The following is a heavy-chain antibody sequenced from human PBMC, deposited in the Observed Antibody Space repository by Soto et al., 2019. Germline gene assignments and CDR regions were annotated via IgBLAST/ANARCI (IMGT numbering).Heavy chain of an antibody. Sequence: XETLYLTCTISGCSVSVYYWSWIRESTGLGLEWIGYIYASGSPYYNPSLRSRVTISADTSKNHISLKLTSPTAADTAVYYCARGVGSSPPQYSGRGTLFTVSS. CDR2: IYASGSP. J-gene: IGHJ4*02. CDR1: GCSVSVYY. CDR3: ARGVGSSPPQY. V-gene: IGHV4-59*02. D-gene: IGHD1-26*01.